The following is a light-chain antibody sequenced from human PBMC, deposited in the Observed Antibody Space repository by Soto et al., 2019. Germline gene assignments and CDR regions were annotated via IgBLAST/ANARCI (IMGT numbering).Light chain of an antibody. CDR3: QQRSTWPWT. CDR2: DAS. J-gene: IGKJ1*01. Sequence: EIVLTQSPDTLSLSPGERATLSCRASQGVSRYLAWFQQKPGQAPRLLIYDASTRATGIPARFSGSGSGTDFTLTINSLEPEDFEVYYCQQRSTWPWTFGRGTKVEIK. CDR1: QGVSRY. V-gene: IGKV3-11*01.